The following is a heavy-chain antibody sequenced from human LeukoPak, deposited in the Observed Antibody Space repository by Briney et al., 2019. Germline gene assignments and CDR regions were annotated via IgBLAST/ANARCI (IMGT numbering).Heavy chain of an antibody. CDR3: ARAVGSGSFQTYYYYMDV. CDR2: INHSGST. J-gene: IGHJ6*03. Sequence: SETLSLTCAVYGGSFSGYYWSWIRQPPGKGLEWIGEINHSGSTNYNPSLKSRVTISVDTSKNQFSLKLSSVTAADTAVYYCARAVGSGSFQTYYYYMDVWGKGTTVTVSS. V-gene: IGHV4-34*01. CDR1: GGSFSGYY. D-gene: IGHD3-10*01.